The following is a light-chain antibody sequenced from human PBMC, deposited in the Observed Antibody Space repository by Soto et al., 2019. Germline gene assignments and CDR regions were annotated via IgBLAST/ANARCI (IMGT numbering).Light chain of an antibody. CDR3: QLYSGSPWT. V-gene: IGKV3-20*01. J-gene: IGKJ1*01. CDR1: QSISHNY. Sequence: IVLTQSPGTLSLSPGERATLSCRASQSISHNYLAWYQQEPGHAPRLLIHGVSIRATGIPDRFSGSGSGTDFTLSISRLEPEDFAVYYCQLYSGSPWTFGQGTKVEIK. CDR2: GVS.